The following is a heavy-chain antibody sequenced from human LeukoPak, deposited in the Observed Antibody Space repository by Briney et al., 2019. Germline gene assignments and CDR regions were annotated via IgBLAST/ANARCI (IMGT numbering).Heavy chain of an antibody. D-gene: IGHD3-3*01. V-gene: IGHV4-61*02. CDR1: GVSISSDSYY. CDR2: FYTSGTT. CDR3: AFFKDFFDL. Sequence: TLSLTCTVSGVSISSDSYYWSWIRQPAGKGLEWIGRFYTSGTTNYNPSLKSRVTISVDTSKNQFSLKLSSMTAADTAVYYCAFFKDFFDLWGQGTLVTVSS. J-gene: IGHJ4*02.